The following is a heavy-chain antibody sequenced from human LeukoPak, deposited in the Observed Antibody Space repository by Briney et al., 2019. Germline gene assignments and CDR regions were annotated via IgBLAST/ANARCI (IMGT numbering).Heavy chain of an antibody. V-gene: IGHV4-59*12. CDR3: AREGEHGFDY. CDR2: IYYSGST. CDR1: GGSISSYY. J-gene: IGHJ4*02. D-gene: IGHD1/OR15-1a*01. Sequence: SETLSLTCTVSGGSISSYYWSWIRQPPGKGLEWIGYIYYSGSTNYNPSLKSRVTISVDTSKNQFSLKLSSVTAADTAVYYCAREGEHGFDYWGRGTLVTVSS.